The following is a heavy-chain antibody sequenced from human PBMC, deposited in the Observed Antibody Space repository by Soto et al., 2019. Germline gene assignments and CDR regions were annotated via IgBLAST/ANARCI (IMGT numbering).Heavy chain of an antibody. Sequence: QVQLQESGPGLVKPSETLSLTSTVSGGSIRSYYWSWIRQPAGKGLELLVSIYTSGSTNYNPSLKSRVTMSVDKSKNQFYLKLSSVTAADTAVYYCARDSGYDSAYYYYGMDVWGQGTTVTVSS. CDR1: GGSIRSYY. V-gene: IGHV4-4*07. CDR3: ARDSGYDSAYYYYGMDV. CDR2: IYTSGST. J-gene: IGHJ6*02. D-gene: IGHD5-12*01.